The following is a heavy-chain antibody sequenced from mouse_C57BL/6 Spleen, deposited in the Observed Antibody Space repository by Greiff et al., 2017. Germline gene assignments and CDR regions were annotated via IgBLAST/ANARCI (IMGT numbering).Heavy chain of an antibody. CDR2: INYDGSST. V-gene: IGHV5-16*01. J-gene: IGHJ2*01. Sequence: EVHLVESEGGLVQPGSSMKLSCTASGFTFSDYYMAWVRQVPEKGLEWVANINYDGSSTYYLDSLKSRFIISRDNAKNILYLQMSSLKSEDTATYYCARAPYYYGSYYFDYWGQGTTLTVSS. CDR1: GFTFSDYY. CDR3: ARAPYYYGSYYFDY. D-gene: IGHD1-1*01.